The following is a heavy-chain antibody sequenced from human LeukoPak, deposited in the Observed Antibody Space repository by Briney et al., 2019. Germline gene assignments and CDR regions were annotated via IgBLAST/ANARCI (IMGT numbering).Heavy chain of an antibody. Sequence: PGGSLRLSCAASGFTFSSYSMNWVRQAPGKGLEWVSSISSSSSYIYYADSVKGRFTISRDNAKNSLYLQMNSLRAEDTAVYYCARAGGCSSTSCYTTIYYYYMDVWGKGTTVTVSS. V-gene: IGHV3-21*01. D-gene: IGHD2-2*02. J-gene: IGHJ6*03. CDR2: ISSSSSYI. CDR3: ARAGGCSSTSCYTTIYYYYMDV. CDR1: GFTFSSYS.